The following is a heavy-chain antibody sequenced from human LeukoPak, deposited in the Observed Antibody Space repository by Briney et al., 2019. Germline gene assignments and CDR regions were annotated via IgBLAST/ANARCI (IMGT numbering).Heavy chain of an antibody. CDR2: ISYDGSNK. CDR1: AFTFSSYG. D-gene: IGHD3-3*01. CDR3: AKDGRVDFWSGSQPY. V-gene: IGHV3-30*12. J-gene: IGHJ4*02. Sequence: GGSLRLSCEASAFTFSSYGMHWVRQAPGKGLEWAAVISYDGSNKYYADSVKGRFTISRDNSKNTLYLQMNSLRAEDTAVYYCAKDGRVDFWSGSQPYWGQGTLVTVSS.